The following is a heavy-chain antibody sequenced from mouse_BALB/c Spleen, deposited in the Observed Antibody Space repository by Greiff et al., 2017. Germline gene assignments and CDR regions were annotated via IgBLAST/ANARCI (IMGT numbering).Heavy chain of an antibody. CDR1: GFTFSSYT. Sequence: EVNVVESGGGLVKPGGSLKLSCAASGFTFSSYTMSWVRQTPEKRLEWVATISSGGGNTYYPDSVKGRFTISRDNAKNNLYLQMSSLRSEDTALYYCARYDGSSLYYFDYWGQGTTLTVSS. J-gene: IGHJ2*01. CDR3: ARYDGSSLYYFDY. CDR2: ISSGGGNT. D-gene: IGHD1-1*01. V-gene: IGHV5-9*03.